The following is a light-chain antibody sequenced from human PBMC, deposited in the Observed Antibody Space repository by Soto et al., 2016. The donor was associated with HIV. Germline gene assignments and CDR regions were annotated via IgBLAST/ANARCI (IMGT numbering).Light chain of an antibody. J-gene: IGKJ1*01. V-gene: IGKV1-39*01. CDR3: QQSDNIPWT. CDR1: QTINTH. CDR2: AAS. Sequence: DIQMTQSPSSLSASVGDRVTITCRAGQTINTHLNWYQLKPGKAPKLVISAASSLQSGVPSRFTGSGSGTYFTLTITNLQTEDFAAYYCQQSDNIPWTFGQGTNVEVK.